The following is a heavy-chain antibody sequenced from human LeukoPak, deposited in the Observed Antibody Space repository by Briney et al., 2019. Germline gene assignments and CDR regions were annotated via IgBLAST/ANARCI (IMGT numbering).Heavy chain of an antibody. Sequence: PSETLSLTCTVSGGSVSSGSYYWSWIRQPPGRGLEWIAHIHYSGSAAYNPSLKSRVTISRDMSTNQFSLKMTSVTAADTAVYFCARHASSDDFWSGPAWWWFDPWGQGTLVTVSS. D-gene: IGHD3-3*01. CDR2: IHYSGSA. V-gene: IGHV4-61*01. CDR1: GGSVSSGSYY. J-gene: IGHJ5*02. CDR3: ARHASSDDFWSGPAWWWFDP.